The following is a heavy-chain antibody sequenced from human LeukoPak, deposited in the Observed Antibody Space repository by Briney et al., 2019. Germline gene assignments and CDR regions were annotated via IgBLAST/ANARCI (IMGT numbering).Heavy chain of an antibody. CDR1: GFTFSSNG. J-gene: IGHJ6*02. CDR3: AKVADIVVVPARHGMDV. V-gene: IGHV3-33*06. CDR2: IWYDGSNA. Sequence: PGGSLRLSCAASGFTFSSNGMHWVRQAPGKGLEWVAIIWYDGSNAYYADSVKGRFTISRDNSKNTLYLQMNTLRAEDTAVYYCAKVADIVVVPARHGMDVWGQGTTVTVSS. D-gene: IGHD2-2*01.